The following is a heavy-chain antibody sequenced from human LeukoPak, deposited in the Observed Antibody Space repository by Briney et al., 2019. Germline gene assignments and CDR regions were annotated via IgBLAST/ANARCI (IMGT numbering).Heavy chain of an antibody. D-gene: IGHD3-10*01. J-gene: IGHJ5*02. Sequence: SETLSLTCTVSGGSISSGDYYWSWIRQPPGKGLEWIGYIYYSGSTYYNPSLKSRVTISVDTSKNQFSLKLSSVTAADTAVYYCTAGDYGSGSFDPWGQGTLVTVSS. CDR3: TAGDYGSGSFDP. V-gene: IGHV4-30-4*01. CDR2: IYYSGST. CDR1: GGSISSGDYY.